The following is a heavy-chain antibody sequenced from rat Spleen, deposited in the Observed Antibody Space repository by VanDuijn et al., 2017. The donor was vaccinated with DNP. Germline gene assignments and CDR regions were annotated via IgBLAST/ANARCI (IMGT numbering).Heavy chain of an antibody. J-gene: IGHJ2*01. CDR3: ARDQGGSYFDY. CDR2: MWSGGNT. V-gene: IGHV2-47*01. D-gene: IGHD5-1*01. CDR1: GLSLTSNS. Sequence: QVQLKESGPGLVQPSQTLSLTCTVSGLSLTSNSVSWLRQPPGKGLEWMGVMWSGGNTAYNSALKSRLSISRDTSKSQVFLKMNSLQTEDTATYYCARDQGGSYFDYWGQGVMVTVSS.